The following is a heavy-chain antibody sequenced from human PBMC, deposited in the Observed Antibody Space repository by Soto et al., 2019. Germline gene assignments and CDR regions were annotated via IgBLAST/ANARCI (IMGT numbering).Heavy chain of an antibody. CDR3: AKDTFVDIVATISTAENWFDP. Sequence: QVQLVESGGGVVQPGRSLRLSCAASGFTFSSYGMHWVRQAPGKGLEWVAVISYDGSNKYYADSVKGRFTISRDNSKNTLYLQMNSLRAEETAVYYCAKDTFVDIVATISTAENWFDPWGQGTLVTVSS. CDR2: ISYDGSNK. V-gene: IGHV3-30*18. CDR1: GFTFSSYG. D-gene: IGHD5-12*01. J-gene: IGHJ5*02.